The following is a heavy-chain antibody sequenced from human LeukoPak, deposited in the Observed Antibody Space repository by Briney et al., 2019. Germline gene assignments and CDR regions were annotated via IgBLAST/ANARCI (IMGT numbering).Heavy chain of an antibody. V-gene: IGHV1-18*01. CDR2: ISTYNGNT. CDR3: ARPAKGAYYYYYMGV. J-gene: IGHJ6*03. Sequence: ASVKVSCKASDYTLLTYGITWVRQAPGQGLEWMGWISTYNGNTHYAQKLQGRVTMTTDTSTRTAYMELRSLTSNDTGIYYCARPAKGAYYYYYMGVWGRGTTVTVSS. D-gene: IGHD2-2*01. CDR1: DYTLLTYG.